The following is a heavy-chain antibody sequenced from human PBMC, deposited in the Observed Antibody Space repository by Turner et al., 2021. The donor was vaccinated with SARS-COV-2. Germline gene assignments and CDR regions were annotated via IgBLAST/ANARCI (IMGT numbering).Heavy chain of an antibody. CDR3: ARLGDAYDCWSGYYLTYGMDV. Sequence: QLQLPESGPGLVTPSETLSLPCTVSGGSISSSSYYWGWIRQPPGKGLEWIGSIYYSGSTDYNSSLKSRVTISVDTSKYQFSLRLSSVTAADTAVYYCARLGDAYDCWSGYYLTYGMDVWGQGTTVTVFS. CDR2: IYYSGST. CDR1: GGSISSSSYY. V-gene: IGHV4-39*01. D-gene: IGHD3-3*01. J-gene: IGHJ6*02.